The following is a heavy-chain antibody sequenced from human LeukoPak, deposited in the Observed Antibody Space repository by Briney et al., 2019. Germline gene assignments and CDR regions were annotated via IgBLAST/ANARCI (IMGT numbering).Heavy chain of an antibody. CDR2: INPNSGGT. J-gene: IGHJ5*02. D-gene: IGHD1-26*01. CDR3: ARGWSIVTSTIAWFDP. V-gene: IGHV1-2*02. Sequence: ASVKVSCNSSGYTFTGYYMHLVRLAPGQGLEWMGWINPNSGGTHYAQKFQGRVTMTRDTSINTAYMELRRLRSDDTAIYYCARGWSIVTSTIAWFDPWGQGALVAVSS. CDR1: GYTFTGYY.